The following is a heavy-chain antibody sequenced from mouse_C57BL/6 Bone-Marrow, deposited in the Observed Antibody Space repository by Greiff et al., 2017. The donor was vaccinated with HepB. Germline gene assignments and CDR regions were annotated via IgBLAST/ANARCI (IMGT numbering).Heavy chain of an antibody. CDR3: AFYDGYPYYYAMDY. CDR2: IYPRDGST. Sequence: VKLQESDAELVKPGASVKISCKVSGYTFTDHTIHWMKQRPEQGLEWIGYIYPRDGSTKYNEKFKGKATLTADKSSSTAYMQLNSLTSEDSAVYFCAFYDGYPYYYAMDYWGQGTSVTVSS. V-gene: IGHV1-78*01. J-gene: IGHJ4*01. D-gene: IGHD2-3*01. CDR1: GYTFTDHT.